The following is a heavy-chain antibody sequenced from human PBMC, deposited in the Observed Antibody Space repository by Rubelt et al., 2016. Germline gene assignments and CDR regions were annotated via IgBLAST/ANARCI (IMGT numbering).Heavy chain of an antibody. D-gene: IGHD5-18*01. V-gene: IGHV1-69*04. CDR3: ARVGTAMVTT. CDR2: SIPILGIA. J-gene: IGHJ5*02. Sequence: GRQAPGQGLEWMGRSIPILGIANYAQKFQGRVTITADKSTSTAYMELSSLRSEDTAVYYCARVGTAMVTTWGQGTLVTVSS.